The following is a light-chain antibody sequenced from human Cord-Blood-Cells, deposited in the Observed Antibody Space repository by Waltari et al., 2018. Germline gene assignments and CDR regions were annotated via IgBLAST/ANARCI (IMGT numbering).Light chain of an antibody. CDR1: SSDVGGYNY. V-gene: IGLV2-11*01. J-gene: IGLJ2*01. CDR2: DVS. Sequence: QSALTQPPSVSGSPGPSVPLSCTGTSSDVGGYNYVSWYQQHPGKAPKLMIYDVSKRPSGVPDRYSGSKSGNTASLTISGLQAEDEADYYCCSYAGSYTLVFGGGTKLTVL. CDR3: CSYAGSYTLV.